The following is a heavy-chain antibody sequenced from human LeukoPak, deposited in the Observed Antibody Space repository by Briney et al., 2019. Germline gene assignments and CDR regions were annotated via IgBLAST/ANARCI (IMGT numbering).Heavy chain of an antibody. Sequence: GASVKVSCKASGYTFTNYGISWVRQAPGQGLEWMGWISGYNGNTKYAQKFQGRVTMTTDTSTSTAYMELSSLRSDDTAVYYCDYYDSSGYGDYWAQGTLVTVSS. V-gene: IGHV1-18*01. CDR2: ISGYNGNT. J-gene: IGHJ4*02. D-gene: IGHD3-22*01. CDR3: DYYDSSGYGDY. CDR1: GYTFTNYG.